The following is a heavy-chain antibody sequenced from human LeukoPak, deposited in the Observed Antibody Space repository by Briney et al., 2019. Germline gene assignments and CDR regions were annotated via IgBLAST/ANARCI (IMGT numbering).Heavy chain of an antibody. CDR3: AKGYYGDNYYYGMDV. J-gene: IGHJ6*02. CDR2: IYYSGST. Sequence: TGGSLRLSCAASGFTFDDYGMSWVRQAPGKGLEWIGSIYYSGSTYYNPSLKSRVTISVDTSKNQFSLKLSSVTAADTAVYYCAKGYYGDNYYYGMDVWGQGTTVTVSS. V-gene: IGHV4-38-2*01. CDR1: GFTFDDYG. D-gene: IGHD4-17*01.